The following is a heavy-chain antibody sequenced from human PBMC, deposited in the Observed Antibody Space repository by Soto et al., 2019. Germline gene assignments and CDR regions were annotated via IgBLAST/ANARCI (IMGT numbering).Heavy chain of an antibody. D-gene: IGHD2-2*01. CDR3: ARGYCSSTSCYYYYYYGMDV. CDR2: MNPNSGNT. Sequence: ASVKVSCKASGYTFTSYDINWVRQATGQGLEWMGWMNPNSGNTGYAQKFQGRVTMTRNTSISTAYMELSSLRSGDTAVYYCARGYCSSTSCYYYYYYGMDVWGQGTTVTVSS. V-gene: IGHV1-8*01. J-gene: IGHJ6*02. CDR1: GYTFTSYD.